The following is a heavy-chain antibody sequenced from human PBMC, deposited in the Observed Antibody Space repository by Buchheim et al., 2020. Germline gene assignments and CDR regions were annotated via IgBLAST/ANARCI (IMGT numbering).Heavy chain of an antibody. CDR2: ITSSSSTI. V-gene: IGHV3-48*01. J-gene: IGHJ5*01. CDR3: ARVVSGSSFDS. Sequence: EVQLVESGGGLVQPGGSLRLSCAASGFTFSHYSMNWVRQAPGKGLEWVSYITSSSSTIFYADSVKGRFTISRANAKNSLNLQMNSLRGEDTAVYYCARVVSGSSFDSWGQGAL. D-gene: IGHD1-26*01. CDR1: GFTFSHYS.